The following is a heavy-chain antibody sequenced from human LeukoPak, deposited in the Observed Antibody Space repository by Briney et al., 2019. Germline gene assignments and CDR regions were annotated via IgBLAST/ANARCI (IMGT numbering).Heavy chain of an antibody. D-gene: IGHD5-24*01. CDR1: GGTFSSYA. V-gene: IGHV1-69*05. J-gene: IGHJ4*02. CDR3: ARDSEVEMATILFDY. Sequence: SVKVSCKASGGTFSSYAISWVRQAPGQGLEWMGGIIPIFGTANYAQRFQGRVTITTDESTSTAYMELSSLRSEDTAVYYCARDSEVEMATILFDYWGQGTLVTASS. CDR2: IIPIFGTA.